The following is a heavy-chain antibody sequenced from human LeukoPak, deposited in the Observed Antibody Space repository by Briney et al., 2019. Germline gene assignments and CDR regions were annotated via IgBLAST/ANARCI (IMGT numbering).Heavy chain of an antibody. J-gene: IGHJ4*02. V-gene: IGHV3-23*01. CDR1: GFTFSSHA. CDR2: ISGSGDGT. CDR3: AKGGFIAVADDPFDS. D-gene: IGHD6-19*01. Sequence: GGSLRLSCTASGFTFSSHAMNWVRQAPGKGLEWVSGISGSGDGTYYADSVKGRFTISRDHSKNTLYLQMNSLRADDTAVYYCAKGGFIAVADDPFDSWGQGTLVTVSS.